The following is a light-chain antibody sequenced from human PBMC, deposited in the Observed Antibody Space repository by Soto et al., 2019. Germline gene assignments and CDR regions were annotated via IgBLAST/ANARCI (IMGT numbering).Light chain of an antibody. CDR3: QQYGSSPLT. V-gene: IGKV3-20*01. CDR2: GAS. Sequence: EIVLMQSPGTLSLSPGERATLSCRARQSVSSSYLAWYQQKPGQAPRLLIFGASSRATGIPHRFSGSGSGTDFTLTINRLEPEDFAVYYCQQYGSSPLTFGGGTKVEIK. J-gene: IGKJ4*01. CDR1: QSVSSSY.